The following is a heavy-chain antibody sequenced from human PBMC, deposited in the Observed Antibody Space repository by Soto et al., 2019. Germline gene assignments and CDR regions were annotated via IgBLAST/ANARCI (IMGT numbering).Heavy chain of an antibody. J-gene: IGHJ3*01. V-gene: IGHV3-23*01. Sequence: EVQLLESGGGLVQPGGSLRLSCTASGFSFSSYAMSWVRQAPGKGLEWVSVISGSTATIHYADSVKGRFTISRDNSKXXXXXXXXXXXXXXXXXXXXXXXXXGXHDSNGSPWTFDVWGQGTMVTVSP. D-gene: IGHD3-22*01. CDR1: GFSFSSYA. CDR2: ISGSTATI. CDR3: XXXXXGXHDSNGSPWTFDV.